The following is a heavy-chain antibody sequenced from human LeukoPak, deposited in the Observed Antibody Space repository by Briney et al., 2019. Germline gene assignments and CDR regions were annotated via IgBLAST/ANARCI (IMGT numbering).Heavy chain of an antibody. D-gene: IGHD3-22*01. CDR1: GFSVSSNY. CDR3: ARKTDSGGQGDY. Sequence: GGSLRLSCAASGFSVSSNYMSWVRQAPGKGLECVSVIYSGGNTYYADSVKGRFTISRDKSKNTLYLQMNSLRAEDTAAYYCARKTDSGGQGDYWGPGTLVTVSS. V-gene: IGHV3-66*01. CDR2: IYSGGNT. J-gene: IGHJ4*02.